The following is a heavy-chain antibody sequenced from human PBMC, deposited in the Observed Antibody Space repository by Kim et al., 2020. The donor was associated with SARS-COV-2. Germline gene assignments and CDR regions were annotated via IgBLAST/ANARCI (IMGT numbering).Heavy chain of an antibody. J-gene: IGHJ4*02. D-gene: IGHD3-9*01. Sequence: AESVTGRFAISRDNSKNTLCFQMNSLRVEDTAVYYCATQLGPVSLYYLDHWGPGTQVTVSS. V-gene: IGHV3-30*09. CDR3: ATQLGPVSLYYLDH.